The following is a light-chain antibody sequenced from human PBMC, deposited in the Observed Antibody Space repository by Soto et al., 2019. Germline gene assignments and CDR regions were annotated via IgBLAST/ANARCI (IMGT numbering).Light chain of an antibody. CDR3: QVSDDSLTASV. Sequence: QAVLAQPPSVSGAPGQRVTLSCTGNSSNLGAGDDVHWYQQLPGSAPKLFIFGNRNLPSGVPERVSGSKSGTSASLAITGLQAVAQADYYCQVSDDSLTASVFGQGT. V-gene: IGLV1-40*01. CDR2: GNR. CDR1: SSNLGAGDD. J-gene: IGLJ3*02.